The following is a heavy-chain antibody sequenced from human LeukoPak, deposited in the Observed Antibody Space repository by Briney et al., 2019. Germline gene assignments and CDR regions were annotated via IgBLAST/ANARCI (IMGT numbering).Heavy chain of an antibody. CDR2: ILYDGSYK. V-gene: IGHV3-30*18. CDR1: GYTFSDYD. CDR3: AKDRYPMVRGMMIAFDF. D-gene: IGHD3-10*01. Sequence: PGGSLRLSCAASGYTFSDYDMHWVRQAPGKGLEWVAVILYDGSYKSYVDSVRGRFTLSRDNSKDRLYLQMNSLRAEDTAIYYCAKDRYPMVRGMMIAFDFWGQGTRVTVSS. J-gene: IGHJ4*02.